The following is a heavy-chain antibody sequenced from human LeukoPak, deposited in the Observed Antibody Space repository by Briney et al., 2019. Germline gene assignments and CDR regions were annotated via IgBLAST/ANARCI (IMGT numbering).Heavy chain of an antibody. Sequence: SETLSLTCTVSGGSIRSSYYYWGWIRQPPGKGLEWIGSIYDSGSTYYNPSLKSRVTISADTSKNQFSLKLNSVTAADTAVYYCARRRGGYNYYFDYWGQGTLVTVSS. CDR1: GGSIRSSYYY. V-gene: IGHV4-39*01. J-gene: IGHJ4*02. D-gene: IGHD5-24*01. CDR3: ARRRGGYNYYFDY. CDR2: IYDSGST.